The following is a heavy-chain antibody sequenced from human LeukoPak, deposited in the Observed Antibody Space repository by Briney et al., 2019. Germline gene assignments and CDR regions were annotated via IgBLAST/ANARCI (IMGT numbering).Heavy chain of an antibody. D-gene: IGHD6-6*01. V-gene: IGHV2-5*02. CDR3: AFSKYSRSDFDS. CDR2: IYWDDDK. CDR1: GFSLSTNDVG. Sequence: ESGPTLLKPTRTLTLTFTFSGFSLSTNDVGVGWIRQPPGEALEWLALIYWDDDKRYSPSQKSRLTITKDTSKNQVLLTMANMDPADTATYYCAFSKYSRSDFDSWGQGTLVTVSS. J-gene: IGHJ4*02.